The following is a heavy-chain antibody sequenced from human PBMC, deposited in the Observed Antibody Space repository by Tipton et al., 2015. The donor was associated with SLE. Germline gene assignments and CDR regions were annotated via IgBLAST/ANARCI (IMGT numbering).Heavy chain of an antibody. Sequence: TLSLTCSVSGDSISTTSYHWSWIRQPAEKGLEWIGRIHTSGSTDYNPSLKSRATMSVDTSKNQFSLRLTSVTAADTAVYYCARGRGWKGAFDIWGQGTMVTVSS. CDR1: GDSISTTSYH. CDR2: IHTSGST. D-gene: IGHD1-1*01. V-gene: IGHV4-61*02. CDR3: ARGRGWKGAFDI. J-gene: IGHJ3*02.